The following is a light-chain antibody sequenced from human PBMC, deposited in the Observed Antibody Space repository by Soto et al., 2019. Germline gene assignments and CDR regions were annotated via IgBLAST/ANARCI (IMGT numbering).Light chain of an antibody. Sequence: QSVLTQPPPVSGAPGQRVTISCTGASSNIGAGYDVHWYQHLPGTVPKLLIYGNTNRPSGVPDRFSGSKSGTSASLAITGLQAEDEADYYCQSHDSSLSAWVFGGGTKVTVL. CDR3: QSHDSSLSAWV. V-gene: IGLV1-40*01. CDR1: SSNIGAGYD. J-gene: IGLJ3*02. CDR2: GNT.